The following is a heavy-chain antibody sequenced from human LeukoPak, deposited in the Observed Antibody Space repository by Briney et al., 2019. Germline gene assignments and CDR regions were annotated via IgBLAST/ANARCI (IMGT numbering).Heavy chain of an antibody. CDR3: ARGHNWNDVGSDY. CDR2: MNPNSGNT. D-gene: IGHD1-20*01. Sequence: VASVKVSCKASGYTFTSYDINWVRQATGQGLEWMGWMNPNSGNTGYAQKFQGRVTMTRNTSISTAYMELGSLRSEDTAVYYCARGHNWNDVGSDYWGQGTLVTVSS. V-gene: IGHV1-8*01. CDR1: GYTFTSYD. J-gene: IGHJ4*02.